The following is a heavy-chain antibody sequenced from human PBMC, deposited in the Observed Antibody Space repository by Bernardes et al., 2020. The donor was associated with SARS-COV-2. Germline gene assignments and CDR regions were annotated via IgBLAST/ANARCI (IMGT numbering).Heavy chain of an antibody. CDR3: ARHWNDDGSYNWFDP. V-gene: IGHV4-59*08. Sequence: SETLSLTCTVSGGSISSYYWSWIRQPPGKGLEWIGYIYYSGSTNYNPSLKSRVTISVDTSKNQFSLKLSSVTAADTAVYYCARHWNDDGSYNWFDPWGQGTLVTVSS. D-gene: IGHD1-1*01. J-gene: IGHJ5*02. CDR2: IYYSGST. CDR1: GGSISSYY.